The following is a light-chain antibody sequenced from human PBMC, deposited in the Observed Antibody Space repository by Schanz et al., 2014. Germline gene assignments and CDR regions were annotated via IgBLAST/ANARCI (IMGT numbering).Light chain of an antibody. J-gene: IGLJ3*02. Sequence: QSVLTQPPLVSGAPGQRVSISCTGSSSNIGSFYDVHWYQQFPGRAPQLVIHGNNNRPSGVPDRFSGSKSGTSASLAISGLQSEDEADYYCASWDDSLNARVFGGGTKLTVL. CDR1: SSNIGSFYD. V-gene: IGLV1-40*01. CDR2: GNN. CDR3: ASWDDSLNARV.